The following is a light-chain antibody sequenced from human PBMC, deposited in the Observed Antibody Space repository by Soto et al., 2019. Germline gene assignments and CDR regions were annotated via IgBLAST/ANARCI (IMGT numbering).Light chain of an antibody. Sequence: SYELTQPPSVSVAPGKTARITCGGNNIGSKSVHWYQQKPGQAPVLVIYYDSDRPSGIPERFSGSNSGNTGTLTISRVEAGDEADYYCQVWDSSSDHVVFGGGTKLTVL. CDR2: YDS. V-gene: IGLV3-21*04. CDR3: QVWDSSSDHVV. J-gene: IGLJ2*01. CDR1: NIGSKS.